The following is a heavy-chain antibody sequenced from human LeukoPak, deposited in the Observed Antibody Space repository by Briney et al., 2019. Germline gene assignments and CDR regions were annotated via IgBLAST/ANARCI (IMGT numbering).Heavy chain of an antibody. V-gene: IGHV4-59*01. CDR3: AREGYGTPFDS. CDR1: GGSISSSY. J-gene: IGHJ4*02. CDR2: IFHSGTT. Sequence: PETLSLTCAFSGGSISSSYWSWIRQPPGKGLEWIGYIFHSGTTNYNPSLKSRVTISLDTSKNQFSLKLSSVTAADTAMYYCAREGYGTPFDSWGQGTLVTVSS. D-gene: IGHD4-17*01.